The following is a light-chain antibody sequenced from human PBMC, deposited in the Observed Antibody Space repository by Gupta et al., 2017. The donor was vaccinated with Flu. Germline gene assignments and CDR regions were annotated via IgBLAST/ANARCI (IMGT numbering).Light chain of an antibody. CDR3: QSYERRRTPWV. CDR1: GADCGSYNA. CDR2: DVV. V-gene: IGLV2-14*02. J-gene: IGLJ3*02. Sequence: TISCTGTGADCGSYNAVSWYQKHPGTAPKIVIWDVVERPSGVSDRFSGSKSGNPASLSISGLQAGDEAYYSCQSYERRRTPWVFGGGPQLTVL.